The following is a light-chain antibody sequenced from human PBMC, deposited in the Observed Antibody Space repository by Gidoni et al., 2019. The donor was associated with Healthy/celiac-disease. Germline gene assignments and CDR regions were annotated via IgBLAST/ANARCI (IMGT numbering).Light chain of an antibody. CDR1: QSVSRSY. CDR3: QQYGSSRGFT. V-gene: IGKV3-20*01. CDR2: GAS. Sequence: IVLTQSPGTLSLSPGERPTLPCRASQSVSRSYLAWYQQIPGQAPRLLIYGASSRATGSPDRFSGSGSGTDFTLTISRLEPEEFAVYYCQQYGSSRGFTFGPGTKVDIK. J-gene: IGKJ3*01.